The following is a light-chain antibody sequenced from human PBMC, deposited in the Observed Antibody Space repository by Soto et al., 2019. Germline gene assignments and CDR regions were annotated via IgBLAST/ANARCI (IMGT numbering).Light chain of an antibody. J-gene: IGKJ3*01. CDR3: QQYDRAPFT. V-gene: IGKV1-27*01. CDR1: QGISVY. CDR2: ASS. Sequence: DNQMTQSPSSLSASVGDRFTVTCRASQGISVYLAWYQQKPGNIPKLLIFASSTLQSGVPSRFSGSGSGTDFILTISSLLPEDVATYFCQQYDRAPFTFGPGTKVDIK.